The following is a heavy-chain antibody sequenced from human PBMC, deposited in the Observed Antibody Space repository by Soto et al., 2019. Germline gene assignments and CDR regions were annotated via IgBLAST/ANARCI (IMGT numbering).Heavy chain of an antibody. Sequence: QVQLQESGPGLVKPSETLSLTCTVSGGSIGGGVHSWSWIRQPPGKGLEWIGHIFDSGSTYYNPSLKSRLTISVDTSKNQFSLRLSSVTAADTAVYYCAREIMPLTNDWYFDLWGRGTLVTVSS. D-gene: IGHD2-8*01. V-gene: IGHV4-30-4*01. CDR3: AREIMPLTNDWYFDL. J-gene: IGHJ2*01. CDR1: GGSIGGGVHS. CDR2: IFDSGST.